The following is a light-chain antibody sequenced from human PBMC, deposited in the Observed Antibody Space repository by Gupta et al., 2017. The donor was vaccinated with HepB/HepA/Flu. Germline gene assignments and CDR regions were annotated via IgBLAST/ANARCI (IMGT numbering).Light chain of an antibody. J-gene: IGKJ5*01. CDR3: QQSYNIPQVT. CDR1: QSIRKF. CDR2: GVS. V-gene: IGKV1-39*01. Sequence: DIQLTQSPSSLSASVGDRVTITCRASQSIRKFLNWYQQTPGKAPKLLISGVSTLHSGVPTRFSGSGSETDFTLTITNVQPEDFATYDCQQSYNIPQVTFGQGTRLEMK.